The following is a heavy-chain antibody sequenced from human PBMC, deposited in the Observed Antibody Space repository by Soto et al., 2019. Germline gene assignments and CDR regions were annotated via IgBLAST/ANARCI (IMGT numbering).Heavy chain of an antibody. V-gene: IGHV3-48*01. Sequence: PGGSLRLSCAASGFSLSTYSMNWVRQAPGKGLEWVSYINSTGTIKYYAGSVKGRFTISRDNAKNSLYLQMNSLRAEDTAVYYCARMSSSISPGCWGQGTLVTVSS. CDR2: INSTGTIK. CDR3: ARMSSSISPGC. CDR1: GFSLSTYS. D-gene: IGHD2-2*01. J-gene: IGHJ4*02.